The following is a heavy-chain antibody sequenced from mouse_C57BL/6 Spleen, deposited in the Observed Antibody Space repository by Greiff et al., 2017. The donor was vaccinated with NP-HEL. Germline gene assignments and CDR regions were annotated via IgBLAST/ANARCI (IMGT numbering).Heavy chain of an antibody. CDR2: IDPSDSYT. D-gene: IGHD2-1*01. Sequence: VQLQQPGAELVMPGASVKLSCKASGYTFTSYWMHWVKQRPGQGLEWIGEIDPSDSYTNYNQKFKGKSTLTVDKSSSTAYMQLSSLTSEDSAVYYCAWGGNYDYWGQGTTLTVSS. J-gene: IGHJ2*01. CDR1: GYTFTSYW. V-gene: IGHV1-69*01. CDR3: AWGGNYDY.